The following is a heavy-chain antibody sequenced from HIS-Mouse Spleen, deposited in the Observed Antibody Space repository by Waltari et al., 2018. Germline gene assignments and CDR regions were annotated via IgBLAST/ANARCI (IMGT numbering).Heavy chain of an antibody. D-gene: IGHD1-20*01. CDR2: ISYDGRNK. CDR1: GFTFSSYA. J-gene: IGHJ4*02. CDR3: ARDHRNNWAIRD. V-gene: IGHV3-30*04. Sequence: QVQLVESGGGVVQPGRSLRLSCAASGFTFSSYAMHWVRQAPGKGVGWVEVISYDGRNKDYSDSVKGRFTISRDNSKNTLYLQMNSLRAEDTAVYYCARDHRNNWAIRDWGQGTLVTVSS.